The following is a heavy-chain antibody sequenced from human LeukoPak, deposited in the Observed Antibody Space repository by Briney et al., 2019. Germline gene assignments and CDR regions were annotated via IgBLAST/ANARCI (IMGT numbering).Heavy chain of an antibody. D-gene: IGHD3-3*01. J-gene: IGHJ5*02. CDR2: IYYSGST. CDR3: ARGGGIASYYDFWSGYHLPFDP. Sequence: SETLSLTCTVSGGSISSCYWSWIRQPPGKGLEWIGYIYYSGSTNYNPSLKSRVTISVDTSKNQFSLKLSSVTAADTAVYYCARGGGIASYYDFWSGYHLPFDPWGQGTLVTVSS. CDR1: GGSISSCY. V-gene: IGHV4-59*01.